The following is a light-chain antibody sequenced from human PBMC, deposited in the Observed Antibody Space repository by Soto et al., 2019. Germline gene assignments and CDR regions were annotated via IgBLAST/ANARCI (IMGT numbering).Light chain of an antibody. Sequence: EIVFTQSPATLSLSAGERATLSCRAGRHLSGYLAWYQHKPGQGPRLLFYDASSRATGIPARFSGSGSGTDFTLTISSLEPEDFAVYYCQQLTDWPPQWTFGQGTKVDIK. J-gene: IGKJ1*01. CDR3: QQLTDWPPQWT. CDR1: RHLSGY. V-gene: IGKV3-11*01. CDR2: DAS.